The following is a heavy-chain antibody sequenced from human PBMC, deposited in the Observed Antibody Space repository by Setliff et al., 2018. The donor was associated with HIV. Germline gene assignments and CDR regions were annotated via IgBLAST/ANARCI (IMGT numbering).Heavy chain of an antibody. D-gene: IGHD1-26*01. CDR2: VDPEDGET. CDR1: GYTFTTYD. J-gene: IGHJ4*02. V-gene: IGHV1-69-2*01. Sequence: ASVKVSCKASGYTFTTYDINWVRQATGQGLEWMGRVDPEDGETIYAEKFQGRVTITADTSTDTAYMELSSLRSEDTAVYYCATSGATTWGGVYWGQGTLVTVSS. CDR3: ATSGATTWGGVY.